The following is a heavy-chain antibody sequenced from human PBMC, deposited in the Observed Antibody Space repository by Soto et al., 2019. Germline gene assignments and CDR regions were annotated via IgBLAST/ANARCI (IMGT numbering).Heavy chain of an antibody. Sequence: GESLKSSCKGSGYSFTRYRIGWVRQMPGKGLEWMGIIYPGDSDTRYSPSFQGQVTISADKSISTAYLQWSSLKASDTAMYYCARSPRIYDFWSGYNDYWGQGTLVTVSS. V-gene: IGHV5-51*01. CDR2: IYPGDSDT. J-gene: IGHJ4*02. CDR1: GYSFTRYR. D-gene: IGHD3-3*01. CDR3: ARSPRIYDFWSGYNDY.